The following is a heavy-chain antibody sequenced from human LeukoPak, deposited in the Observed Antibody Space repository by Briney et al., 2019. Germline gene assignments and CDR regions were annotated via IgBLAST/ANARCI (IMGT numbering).Heavy chain of an antibody. CDR1: GFTFDDYT. J-gene: IGHJ3*02. D-gene: IGHD4-17*01. V-gene: IGHV3-43*01. Sequence: GGSLRLSCAASGFTFDDYTMHWVRQAPGKGLEWASLISWDGGSTYYADSVKGRFTISRDNSKNSLYLQMNSLRTEDTALYYCAKDMAYGDYVGVGAFDIWGQGTMVTVSS. CDR2: ISWDGGST. CDR3: AKDMAYGDYVGVGAFDI.